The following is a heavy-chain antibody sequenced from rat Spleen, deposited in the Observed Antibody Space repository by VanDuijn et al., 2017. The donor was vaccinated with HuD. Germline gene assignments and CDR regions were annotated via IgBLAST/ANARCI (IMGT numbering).Heavy chain of an antibody. Sequence: EVQLVATGGGLVQPGRSLKLSCVASGSTFSSSWMYWIRQAPGKGLEWVSSINIGGTGTYYPDSVKGRFTVSRDNAANTLYLQMNSLRSEDTATYYCAKDREYYGYNSFDYWGQGVMVTVSS. CDR3: AKDREYYGYNSFDY. CDR1: GSTFSSSW. D-gene: IGHD1-9*01. J-gene: IGHJ2*01. V-gene: IGHV5-58*01. CDR2: INIGGTGT.